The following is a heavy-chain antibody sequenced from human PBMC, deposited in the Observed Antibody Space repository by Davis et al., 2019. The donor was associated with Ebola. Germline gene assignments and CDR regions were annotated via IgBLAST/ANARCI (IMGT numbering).Heavy chain of an antibody. D-gene: IGHD3-22*01. CDR1: GYTFTSYA. V-gene: IGHV1-3*01. CDR2: INAGNGNT. CDR3: ARARSGGSRGYYGRAFDI. Sequence: AASVKVSCKASGYTFTSYAMHWVRQAPGQRLEWMGWINAGNGNTKYSQKFQGRVTMTRDTSTSTVYMELSSLRSEDTAVYYCARARSGGSRGYYGRAFDIWGQGTMVTVSS. J-gene: IGHJ3*02.